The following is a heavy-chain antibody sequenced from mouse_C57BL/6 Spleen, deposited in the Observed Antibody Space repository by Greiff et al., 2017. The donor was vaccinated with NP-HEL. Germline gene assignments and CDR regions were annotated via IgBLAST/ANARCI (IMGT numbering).Heavy chain of an antibody. V-gene: IGHV1-18*01. CDR2: INPNNGGT. Sequence: EVQRVESGPELVKPGASVKIPCKASGYTFTDYNMDWVKQSHGKSLEWIGDINPNNGGTIYNQKFKGKATLTVDKSSSTAYMELRSLTSEDTAVYYCASYDEGMDYWGQGTSVTVSS. CDR1: GYTFTDYN. D-gene: IGHD2-12*01. CDR3: ASYDEGMDY. J-gene: IGHJ4*01.